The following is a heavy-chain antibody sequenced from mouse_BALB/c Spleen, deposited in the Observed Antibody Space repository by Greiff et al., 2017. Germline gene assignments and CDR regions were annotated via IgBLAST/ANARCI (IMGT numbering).Heavy chain of an antibody. V-gene: IGHV1-80*01. Sequence: QVQLQQSGAELVRPGSSVKISCKASGYAFSSYWMNWVKQRPGQGLEWIGQIYPGDGSTKYNEKFKGKATLTADKSSSTAYMQLSSLTSENSAVYFCARADRYDEAWFAYWGQGTLVTVSA. CDR3: ARADRYDEAWFAY. J-gene: IGHJ3*01. CDR2: IYPGDGST. D-gene: IGHD2-14*01. CDR1: GYAFSSYW.